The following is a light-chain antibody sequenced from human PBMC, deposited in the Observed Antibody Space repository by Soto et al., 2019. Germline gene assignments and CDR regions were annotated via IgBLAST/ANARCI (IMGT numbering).Light chain of an antibody. V-gene: IGKV1-27*01. J-gene: IGKJ4*01. CDR2: AAS. CDR3: QKYNSAPHT. CDR1: QDISNY. Sequence: DIQMTQSPSSLSASVGGRVTITCRTSQDISNYLAWYQQKPGKVPKLLLYAASTLQSGVPARFSGGGSGTDFSLTISSLQPEDVATYYCQKYNSAPHTFGGGTKVEIQ.